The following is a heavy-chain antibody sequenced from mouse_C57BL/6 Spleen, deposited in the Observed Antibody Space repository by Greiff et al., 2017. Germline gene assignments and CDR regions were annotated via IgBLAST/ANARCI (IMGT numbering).Heavy chain of an antibody. D-gene: IGHD1-1*02. Sequence: VQLQQSGAELVRPGTSVKMSCKASGYTFTNYWIGWAKQRPGHGLEWIGDIYPGGGYTNYNEKFKGKATLTADKSSSTAYMQFSSLTSEGSAIDYCAGEGGNLPVDYWGQGTSVTVSS. CDR1: GYTFTNYW. CDR3: AGEGGNLPVDY. CDR2: IYPGGGYT. J-gene: IGHJ4*01. V-gene: IGHV1-63*01.